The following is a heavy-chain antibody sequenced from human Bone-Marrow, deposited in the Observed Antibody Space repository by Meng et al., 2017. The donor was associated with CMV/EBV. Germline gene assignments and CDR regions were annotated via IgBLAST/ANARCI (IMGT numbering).Heavy chain of an antibody. D-gene: IGHD3-3*01. CDR3: ARGTFWVTIFGVVIKNGMDV. CDR2: MNPNSGNT. CDR1: GYTFTSYD. J-gene: IGHJ6*02. Sequence: ASVKVSCKASGYTFTSYDINWVRQATGQGLERMGWMNPNSGNTGYAQKFQGRVTITRNTSISTAYMELSSLRSEDTAVYYCARGTFWVTIFGVVIKNGMDVWGQGTTATVSS. V-gene: IGHV1-8*03.